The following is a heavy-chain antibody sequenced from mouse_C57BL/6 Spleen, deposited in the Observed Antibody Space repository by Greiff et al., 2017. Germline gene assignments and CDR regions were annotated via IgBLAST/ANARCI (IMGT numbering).Heavy chain of an antibody. CDR3: TRSDSNYLYYYAMDY. D-gene: IGHD2-5*01. CDR1: GYTFTDYE. Sequence: VQGVESGAELVRPGASVTLSCKASGYTFTDYEMHWVKQTPVHGLEWIGAIDPETGGTAYNQKFKGKAILTADKSSSTAYMELRSLTSEDSAVYYCTRSDSNYLYYYAMDYWGQGTSVTVSS. J-gene: IGHJ4*01. CDR2: IDPETGGT. V-gene: IGHV1-15*01.